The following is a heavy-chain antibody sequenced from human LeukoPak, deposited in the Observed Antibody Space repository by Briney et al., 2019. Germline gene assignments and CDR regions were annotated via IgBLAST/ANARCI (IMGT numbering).Heavy chain of an antibody. D-gene: IGHD3-22*01. V-gene: IGHV3-64D*09. J-gene: IGHJ4*02. Sequence: GGSLRLSCSASGFTFSSYAMHWVRQAPGKGLEYVSAISSNGGSTYYADSVKGRFTISRDNSKNTLYLQMSSLRAEDTAVYYCVKSVYYYGSSGYYLDYWGQGTLVTVSS. CDR2: ISSNGGST. CDR1: GFTFSSYA. CDR3: VKSVYYYGSSGYYLDY.